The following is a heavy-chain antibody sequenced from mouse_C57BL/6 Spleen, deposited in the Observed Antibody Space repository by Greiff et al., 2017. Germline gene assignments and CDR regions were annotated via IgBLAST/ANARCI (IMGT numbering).Heavy chain of an antibody. J-gene: IGHJ4*01. CDR3: AREEGAIYYGNSYAMDY. V-gene: IGHV1-81*01. Sequence: VQLQQSGAELARPGASVKLSCKASGYTFTSYGISWVKQRTGQGLEWIGEIYPRSGNTYYNEKFKGKATLTADKSSSTAYMELRSLTSEDSAVYFCAREEGAIYYGNSYAMDYWGQGTSVTVSS. D-gene: IGHD2-1*01. CDR1: GYTFTSYG. CDR2: IYPRSGNT.